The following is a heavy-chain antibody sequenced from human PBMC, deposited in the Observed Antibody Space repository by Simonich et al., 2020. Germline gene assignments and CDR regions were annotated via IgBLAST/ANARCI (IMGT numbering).Heavy chain of an antibody. V-gene: IGHV4-34*01. CDR3: ARHLQLGPFDY. D-gene: IGHD1-1*01. CDR1: GGSFSGSY. CDR2: INHSVST. J-gene: IGHJ4*02. Sequence: QVQLQQWGAGLLKPSETLSLTCAVYGGSFSGSYWSWIRQPPGKGLEWIGEINHSVSTNYNPSLKSRVTISVDTSKNQFSLKLSSVTASDPAVYYCARHLQLGPFDYWGQGTLVTVSS.